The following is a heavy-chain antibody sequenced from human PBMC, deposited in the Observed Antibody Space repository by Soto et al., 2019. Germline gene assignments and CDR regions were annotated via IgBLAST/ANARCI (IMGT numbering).Heavy chain of an antibody. J-gene: IGHJ5*02. CDR2: IYNSGST. CDR3: APLARCGGGSCYWFDP. Sequence: PSETLSLSCTVSGGSIGSGDYYWRRIRHPPLKSLEWIGYIYNSGSTYYNPSLKSRFTISVDTSKNQFSLNLSSVTAADTAVNYCAPLARCGGGSCYWFDPWGQGTLVTVSS. CDR1: GGSIGSGDYY. D-gene: IGHD2-15*01. V-gene: IGHV4-30-4*08.